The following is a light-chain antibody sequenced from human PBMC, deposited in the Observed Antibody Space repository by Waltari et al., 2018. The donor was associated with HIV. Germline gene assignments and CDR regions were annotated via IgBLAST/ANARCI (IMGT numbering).Light chain of an antibody. Sequence: DIQLTQSPSFLSASVGDRVTITCRAGQDISSYLAWYQQKPGKAPKLLIYAASTFQNGVPSRFSGSGSGTEFTLTISSLQPEYFATYYCQQLNSFPHTFGQGTELEI. J-gene: IGKJ2*01. CDR1: QDISSY. V-gene: IGKV1-9*01. CDR3: QQLNSFPHT. CDR2: AAS.